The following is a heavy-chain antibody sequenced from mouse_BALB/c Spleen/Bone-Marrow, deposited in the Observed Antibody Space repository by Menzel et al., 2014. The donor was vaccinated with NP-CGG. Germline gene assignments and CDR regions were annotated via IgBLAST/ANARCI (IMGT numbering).Heavy chain of an antibody. CDR2: ISNGGGST. CDR1: GFTFSSYT. D-gene: IGHD1-1*01. J-gene: IGHJ4*01. V-gene: IGHV5-12-2*01. Sequence: EVKVVESGGGLVQPGGSLELSCAASGFTFSSYTMSWVRQTPEKRLEWVAYISNGGGSTYYPDTVKGRFTISRDNAKNTLYLQMSSLKSEDTAMYYCARHGYYGSRAMDYWGQGTSVTVSS. CDR3: ARHGYYGSRAMDY.